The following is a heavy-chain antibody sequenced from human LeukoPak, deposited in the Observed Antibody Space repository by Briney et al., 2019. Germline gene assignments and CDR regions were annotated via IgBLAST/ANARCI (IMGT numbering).Heavy chain of an antibody. CDR1: GFTFSTST. V-gene: IGHV1-58*02. Sequence: SVKVSCKASGFTFSTSTMQWVRQARGQRLEWIGWIVVGSGNTNYAQKFQERVTITRDMPTSTAYMELSSLRSEDTAVYYCAAKTPGLGIWWLHLDERGYYMDVWGKGTTVTVSS. D-gene: IGHD5-12*01. J-gene: IGHJ6*03. CDR3: AAKTPGLGIWWLHLDERGYYMDV. CDR2: IVVGSGNT.